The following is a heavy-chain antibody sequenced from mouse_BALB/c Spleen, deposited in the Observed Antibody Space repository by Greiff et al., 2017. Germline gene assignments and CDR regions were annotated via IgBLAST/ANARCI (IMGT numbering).Heavy chain of an antibody. D-gene: IGHD1-2*01. Sequence: VQLQQSGAELVKPGASVKLSCTASGFNIKDTYMHWVKQRPEQGLEWIGRIDPANGNTKYDPTFQGKATITADTSSNTAYLQLSSLTSEDTAVYYSACPLSLLRTYFCAMDYWGQGTSVTVSS. CDR3: ACPLSLLRTYFCAMDY. V-gene: IGHV14-3*02. J-gene: IGHJ4*01. CDR2: IDPANGNT. CDR1: GFNIKDTY.